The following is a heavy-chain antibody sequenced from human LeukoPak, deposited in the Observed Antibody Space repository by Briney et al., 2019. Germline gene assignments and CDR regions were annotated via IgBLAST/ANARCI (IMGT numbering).Heavy chain of an antibody. D-gene: IGHD6-19*01. V-gene: IGHV6-1*01. CDR3: ARGGQWLEFDY. CDR1: GDSVSINSAG. CDR2: TYYRSKWYE. J-gene: IGHJ4*02. Sequence: SRTLSLTCAISGDSVSINSAGWSWVRQSASRGLEWLGRTYYRSKWYEDYAVSVKSRITINPDTSKNQFSLQLNSVTPEDTAVYYCARGGQWLEFDYWGQGTLVTVSS.